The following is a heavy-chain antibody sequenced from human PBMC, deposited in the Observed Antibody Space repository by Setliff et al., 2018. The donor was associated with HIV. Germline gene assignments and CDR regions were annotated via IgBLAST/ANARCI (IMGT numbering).Heavy chain of an antibody. CDR2: IGSSSSTI. J-gene: IGHJ4*02. CDR3: ARTPHYYDYAWGSYGAPLYYFDH. Sequence: GGSLRLSCAASGFTFSSYSMNWVRQAPGKGLEWISYIGSSSSTIHYADSVKGRFTISRDNAKNSLYLQMNSLRAEDTAVYYCARTPHYYDYAWGSYGAPLYYFDHWGQGTLVTVSS. CDR1: GFTFSSYS. D-gene: IGHD3-16*01. V-gene: IGHV3-48*01.